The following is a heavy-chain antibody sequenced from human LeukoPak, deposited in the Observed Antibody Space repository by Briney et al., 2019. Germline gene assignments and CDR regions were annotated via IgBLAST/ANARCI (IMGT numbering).Heavy chain of an antibody. Sequence: ASVKVSCKASGYTFTSYYMHWVRQAPGQGLEWMGIINPSGGSTSYAQKFQGRVTMTRDTSISTAYMELSRLRSDDTAVYYCARDRGCSGGSCYPKYFQHWGQGTLVTVSS. J-gene: IGHJ1*01. CDR1: GYTFTSYY. D-gene: IGHD2-15*01. V-gene: IGHV1-46*01. CDR3: ARDRGCSGGSCYPKYFQH. CDR2: INPSGGST.